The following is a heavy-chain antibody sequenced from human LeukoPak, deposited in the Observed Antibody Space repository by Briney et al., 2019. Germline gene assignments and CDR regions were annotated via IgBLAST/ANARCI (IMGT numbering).Heavy chain of an antibody. Sequence: GGSLRLSCAASGFTFSSYGMTWVRQAPGKGLEWVSAISGSGGSTYYADSVKGRFTISRDNSKNTLYLQMNSLRAEDTAVYYCAKWAYCGGDCYSAHFQHWGQGTLVTVSS. J-gene: IGHJ1*01. V-gene: IGHV3-23*01. CDR3: AKWAYCGGDCYSAHFQH. CDR2: ISGSGGST. D-gene: IGHD2-21*02. CDR1: GFTFSSYG.